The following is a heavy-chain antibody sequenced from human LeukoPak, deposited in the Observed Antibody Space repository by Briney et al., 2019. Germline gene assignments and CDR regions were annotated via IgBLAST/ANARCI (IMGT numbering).Heavy chain of an antibody. D-gene: IGHD6-13*01. CDR2: VHYRGST. CDR1: GGSIRSSGHY. J-gene: IGHJ5*02. Sequence: SETLSLTCTASGGSIRSSGHYWGWIRQPPGKGLEWIGSVHYRGSTYYNPSLKSRVTISLDTSKNQFSLNLNSVTAADTAVYYCARREPIIAAATTGGWFDPWGQGTPVTVSS. CDR3: ARREPIIAAATTGGWFDP. V-gene: IGHV4-39*01.